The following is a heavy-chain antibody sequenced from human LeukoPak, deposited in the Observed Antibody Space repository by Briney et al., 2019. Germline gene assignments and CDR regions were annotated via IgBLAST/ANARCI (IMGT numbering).Heavy chain of an antibody. Sequence: LSLTCTVSGGSISSGGYYWSWVRQAPGKGLEWVSVIYSGGSTYYADSVKGRFTISRDNSKNTLYLQMNSLRAEDTAVYYCAREYYDILTGEGGWFDPWGQGTLVTVSS. J-gene: IGHJ5*02. D-gene: IGHD3-9*01. CDR1: GGSISSGGYY. V-gene: IGHV3-53*01. CDR2: IYSGGST. CDR3: AREYYDILTGEGGWFDP.